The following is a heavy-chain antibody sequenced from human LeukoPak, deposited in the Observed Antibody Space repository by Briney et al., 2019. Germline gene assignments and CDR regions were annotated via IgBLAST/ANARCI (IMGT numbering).Heavy chain of an antibody. CDR1: GYTLTELS. CDR3: ATDRSSYDYVWGSYRPYYFDY. V-gene: IGHV1-24*01. Sequence: ASVKVSCKVSGYTLTELSMHWVRRAPGKGLEWMGGFDPEDGETIYAQKFQGRVTMTEDTSTDTAYMELSSLRSEDTAVYYCATDRSSYDYVWGSYRPYYFDYWGQGTLVTVSS. D-gene: IGHD3-16*02. CDR2: FDPEDGET. J-gene: IGHJ4*02.